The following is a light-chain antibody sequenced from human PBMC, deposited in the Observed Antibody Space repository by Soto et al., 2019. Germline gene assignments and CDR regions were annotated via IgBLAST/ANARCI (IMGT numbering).Light chain of an antibody. Sequence: EIVLTQSPGTLSLSPGESATLSCRANQTVSNNYLAWYQQKPGQAPRLLIYAATSRSSGIPDRFSGSESGSDFSLTISRLEPEDFAVYYGLHYDSSSCNFGPGARLDIK. CDR1: QTVSNNY. J-gene: IGKJ2*02. V-gene: IGKV3-20*01. CDR3: LHYDSSSCN. CDR2: AAT.